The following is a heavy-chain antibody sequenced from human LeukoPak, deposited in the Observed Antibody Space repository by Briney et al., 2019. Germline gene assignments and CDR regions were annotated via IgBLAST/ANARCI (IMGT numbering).Heavy chain of an antibody. CDR3: ATCRQVLLPFES. V-gene: IGHV3-23*01. CDR1: GFTFSAFA. J-gene: IGHJ4*02. CDR2: IFSGGGEI. D-gene: IGHD2-8*02. Sequence: GGSLRLSCAASGFTFSAFAMIWVRQPPGKGLEWVSSIFSGGGEIHYADSVRGRFTISRDNSKSTLSLQMNSLRAEDTAIYYCATCRQVLLPFESWGRGTLVTVSS.